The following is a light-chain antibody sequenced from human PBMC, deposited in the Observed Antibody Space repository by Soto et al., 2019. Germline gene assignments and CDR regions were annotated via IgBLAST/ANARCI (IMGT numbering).Light chain of an antibody. Sequence: DIVMTQSPDSLAVSLGERATINCKSSQSVLYSSNNKNYLAWYQQKPGQPPHLLIYWASTRESGVPDRFSGSGSGTDFTLTISSLQAEDVAVYYCQQYYSTPLTFCGGTKVEIK. V-gene: IGKV4-1*01. CDR3: QQYYSTPLT. CDR2: WAS. J-gene: IGKJ4*01. CDR1: QSVLYSSNNKNY.